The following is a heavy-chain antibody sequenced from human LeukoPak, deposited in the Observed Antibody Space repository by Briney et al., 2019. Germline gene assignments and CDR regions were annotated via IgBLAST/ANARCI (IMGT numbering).Heavy chain of an antibody. CDR1: GGSISSQY. Sequence: SETLSLTCSVSGGSISSQYWSWIRQPAGKGLEWIGRIYTSGNTNYNPSLKSRVTISVDTSKNQFSLKLSSVTAADTAVYYCARHESFRSSWNYWGQGALVTVSS. V-gene: IGHV4-4*07. J-gene: IGHJ4*02. CDR3: ARHESFRSSWNY. CDR2: IYTSGNT. D-gene: IGHD6-13*01.